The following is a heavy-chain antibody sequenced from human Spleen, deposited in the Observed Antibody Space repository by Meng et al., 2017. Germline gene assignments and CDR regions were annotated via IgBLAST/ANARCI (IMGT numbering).Heavy chain of an antibody. CDR3: AKLSGLGPFDY. CDR1: GFTFSSYA. Sequence: GESLKISCAASGFTFSSYAMHWVRQAPGKGLEWVAVISYDGSNKYYADSVKGRFTISRDNSKNTLYLQMNSLGAEDTALYYCAKLSGLGPFDYWGQGTLVTVSS. J-gene: IGHJ4*02. V-gene: IGHV3-30*07. CDR2: ISYDGSNK. D-gene: IGHD2-15*01.